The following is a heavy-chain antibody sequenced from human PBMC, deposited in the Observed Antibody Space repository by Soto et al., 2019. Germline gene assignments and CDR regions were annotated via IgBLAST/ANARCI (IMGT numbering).Heavy chain of an antibody. D-gene: IGHD3-22*01. V-gene: IGHV3-23*01. CDR3: AKGIAYNYDSSGYFAY. J-gene: IGHJ4*02. CDR1: GFTFRSYA. Sequence: GGSLRLSCAASGFTFRSYAMSWVRQAPGKGLEWVSAISGSGGSTYYADSVKGRFTISRDNSKNTLYLQMNSLRAEDTAVYYCAKGIAYNYDSSGYFAYWGQGTLVTVSS. CDR2: ISGSGGST.